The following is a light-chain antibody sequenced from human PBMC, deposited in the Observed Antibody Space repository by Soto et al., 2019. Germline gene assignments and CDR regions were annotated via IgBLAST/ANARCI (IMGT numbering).Light chain of an antibody. CDR2: GAF. CDR1: QSAGTN. V-gene: IGKV3-15*01. Sequence: EIVMTQSTATLTVSPGERATLSCRASQSAGTNLAWYQQKPGQAPRLLIHGAFTRATGIPARFSGSKSGTNFTLTIRRMEPEDVGMYYCQQYGSSPITFGQGTRLEIK. J-gene: IGKJ5*01. CDR3: QQYGSSPIT.